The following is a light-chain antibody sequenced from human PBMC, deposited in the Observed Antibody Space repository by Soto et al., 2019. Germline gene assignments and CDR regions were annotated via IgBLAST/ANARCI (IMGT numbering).Light chain of an antibody. CDR3: QQASSFPLT. CDR2: GAS. V-gene: IGKV1-12*01. CDR1: QLISSW. J-gene: IGKJ4*01. Sequence: IQMTQSPSSVSASVGDSVTITCRASQLISSWLAWYQVKPGKAPKLLIYGASNRESGVPSRFSGSESGTLFTLTINILQPEDFSTYYCQQASSFPLTFGGGTPVEI.